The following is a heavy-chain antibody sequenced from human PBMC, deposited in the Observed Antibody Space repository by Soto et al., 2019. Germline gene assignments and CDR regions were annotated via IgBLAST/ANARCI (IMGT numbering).Heavy chain of an antibody. Sequence: SETLSLTCTVSGGSISSYYWSWIRQPPGKGLEWIGYIYYSGSTNYNPSLKSRVTISVDTSKNQFSLKLSSVTAADTAVYYCARGLGYCSGGSCYSPGAFDIWGQGTMVTVSS. J-gene: IGHJ3*02. V-gene: IGHV4-59*01. D-gene: IGHD2-15*01. CDR1: GGSISSYY. CDR3: ARGLGYCSGGSCYSPGAFDI. CDR2: IYYSGST.